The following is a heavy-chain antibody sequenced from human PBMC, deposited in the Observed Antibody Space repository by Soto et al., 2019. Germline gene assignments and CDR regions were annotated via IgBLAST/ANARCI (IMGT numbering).Heavy chain of an antibody. Sequence: SETLSLTCAVSGGSISSGGYSWSWIRQPPGKGLEWIGYIYHSGSTYYNPSLKSRVTISVDRSKNQFSLKLSSVTAADTAVYYCARGLDSYYDSSGYYYYYYYGMDVWGQGTTVTVSS. CDR2: IYHSGST. CDR1: GGSISSGGYS. D-gene: IGHD3-22*01. CDR3: ARGLDSYYDSSGYYYYYYYGMDV. J-gene: IGHJ6*02. V-gene: IGHV4-30-2*01.